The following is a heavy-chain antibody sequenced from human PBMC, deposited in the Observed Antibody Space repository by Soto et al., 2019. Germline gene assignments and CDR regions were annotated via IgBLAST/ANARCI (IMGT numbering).Heavy chain of an antibody. CDR2: ISSSSSYI. J-gene: IGHJ6*02. CDR3: ARDRYQVRYFDWMETDGMDV. Sequence: EVQLVESGGGLVKPGGSLRLSCAASGFTFSSYSMNWVRQAPGKGLEWVSSISSSSSYIYYADSVKGRFTISRDNAKNSLYLQMNSLRAEDTAVYYCARDRYQVRYFDWMETDGMDVWGQGTTVTVSS. V-gene: IGHV3-21*01. CDR1: GFTFSSYS. D-gene: IGHD3-9*01.